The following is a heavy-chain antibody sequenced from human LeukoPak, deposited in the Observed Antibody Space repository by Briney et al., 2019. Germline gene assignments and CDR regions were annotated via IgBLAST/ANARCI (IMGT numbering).Heavy chain of an antibody. CDR1: GYTLTSYY. Sequence: GASVKVSCKASGYTLTSYYMHWVRQSPGQGLEWMGIINPSGGSTSYAQKLQGRVTMTRDTSTSTVYMELSSLRSEDTAVYYCARPGYCSGGSCYSDYWGQGTLVTVSS. CDR2: INPSGGST. J-gene: IGHJ4*02. CDR3: ARPGYCSGGSCYSDY. D-gene: IGHD2-15*01. V-gene: IGHV1-46*03.